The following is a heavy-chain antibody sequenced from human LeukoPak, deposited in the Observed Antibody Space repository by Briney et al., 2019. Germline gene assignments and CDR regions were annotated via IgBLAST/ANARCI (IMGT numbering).Heavy chain of an antibody. CDR2: IIPIFGTA. Sequence: SVKVSCKASGGTFSSYAISWVRQAPGQGLEWMGGIIPIFGTAHYAQKFQGRVTITTDESTSTAYMELSSLRSEDTAVYYCARDNGSGSYNNGDYYYYMDVWGKGTTVTVSS. CDR1: GGTFSSYA. V-gene: IGHV1-69*05. CDR3: ARDNGSGSYNNGDYYYYMDV. J-gene: IGHJ6*03. D-gene: IGHD3-10*01.